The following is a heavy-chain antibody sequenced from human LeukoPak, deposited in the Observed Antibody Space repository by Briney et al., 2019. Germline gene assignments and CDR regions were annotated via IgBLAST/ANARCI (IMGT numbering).Heavy chain of an antibody. CDR1: GGSISSYY. CDR3: ARFDPPGYSTTGGIDY. CDR2: IYYSGST. D-gene: IGHD3-22*01. Sequence: SETLSLTCTVPGGSISSYYWSWIRQPPGKGLEWIGYIYYSGSTNYNPSLKSRVTISVDTSKNQFSLKLSSVTAADTAVYYCARFDPPGYSTTGGIDYWGQGTLVTVSS. J-gene: IGHJ4*02. V-gene: IGHV4-59*01.